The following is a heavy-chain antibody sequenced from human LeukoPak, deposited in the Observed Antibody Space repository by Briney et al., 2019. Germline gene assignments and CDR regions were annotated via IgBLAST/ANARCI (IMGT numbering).Heavy chain of an antibody. J-gene: IGHJ3*02. Sequence: SETLSLTCTVSSGSISTSNYYWGWVRQPPGKALEWIGNIFYSGSTYYSPSLKSRVTISLDTSKNQFSLKLSSVTAADTAVYYCARDLLRLYAFDIWGQGTMVTVSS. CDR2: IFYSGST. CDR3: ARDLLRLYAFDI. CDR1: SGSISTSNYY. V-gene: IGHV4-39*07.